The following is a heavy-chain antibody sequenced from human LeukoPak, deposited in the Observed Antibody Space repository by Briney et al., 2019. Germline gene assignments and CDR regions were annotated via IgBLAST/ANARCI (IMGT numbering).Heavy chain of an antibody. CDR3: AKSPRIVGAIPYYY. J-gene: IGHJ4*02. CDR1: GFTFSSYE. Sequence: GGSLRLSCAASGFTFSSYEMSWVRQVPGKGLEWVSAISGSGGSTYYADSVKGRFTISRGNSKKTLYLQMNSLRAEDTAVYYCAKSPRIVGAIPYYYWGQGTLVSVSS. D-gene: IGHD1-26*01. CDR2: ISGSGGST. V-gene: IGHV3-23*01.